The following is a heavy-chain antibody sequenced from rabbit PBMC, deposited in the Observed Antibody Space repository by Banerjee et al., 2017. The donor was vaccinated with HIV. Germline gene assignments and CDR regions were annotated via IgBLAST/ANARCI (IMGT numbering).Heavy chain of an antibody. J-gene: IGHJ4*01. D-gene: IGHD1-1*01. Sequence: QEQLVESGGGLVQPGGSLKLTCKASGFDFSTYFLSWVRQAPGKGLEWIGCIDTGRSGSTYYASWAKGRFTISKISSTTVTLQMTSLTAADTATYFCARDLTGVIGWNFNLWGPGTLVTVS. V-gene: IGHV1S45*01. CDR1: GFDFSTYFL. CDR3: ARDLTGVIGWNFNL. CDR2: IDTGRSGST.